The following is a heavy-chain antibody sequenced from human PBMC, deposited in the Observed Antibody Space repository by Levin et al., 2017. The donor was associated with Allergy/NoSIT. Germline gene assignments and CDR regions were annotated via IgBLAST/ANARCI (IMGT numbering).Heavy chain of an antibody. V-gene: IGHV3-30-3*01. Sequence: PGGSLRLSCAASGFTFSSYAMHWVRQAPGKGLEWVAVISYDGSNKYYADSVKGRFTISRDNSKNTLYLQMNSLRAEDTAVYYCASLGYCSSTSCYNYYYYYMDVWGKGTTVTVSS. CDR3: ASLGYCSSTSCYNYYYYYMDV. J-gene: IGHJ6*03. CDR2: ISYDGSNK. CDR1: GFTFSSYA. D-gene: IGHD2-2*02.